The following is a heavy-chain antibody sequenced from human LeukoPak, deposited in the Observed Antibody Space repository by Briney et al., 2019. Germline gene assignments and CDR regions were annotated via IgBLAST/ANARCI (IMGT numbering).Heavy chain of an antibody. CDR2: IIPILDIA. CDR3: ARSLEWQQLVQLHY. Sequence: SSVKVSCKASGDTFNSYSISWVRQAPGQGLEWMGRIIPILDIANYAQKFQGRVTITADKSTSTAYMELSRLRSEDTAVYYCARSLEWQQLVQLHYWGQGTLVTVSS. CDR1: GDTFNSYS. J-gene: IGHJ4*02. D-gene: IGHD6-13*01. V-gene: IGHV1-69*02.